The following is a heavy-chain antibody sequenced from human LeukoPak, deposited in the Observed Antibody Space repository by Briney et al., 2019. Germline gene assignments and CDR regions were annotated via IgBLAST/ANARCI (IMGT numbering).Heavy chain of an antibody. V-gene: IGHV3-9*01. Sequence: GGSLRLSCAASGFTFDDYAMHWVRQAPGKGLEWVSGISWNSGGIGYADSVKGRFTISRDNAKNSLYLQMNSLRAEDTALYYCAKEKNGMDVWGQGTTVTVSS. CDR3: AKEKNGMDV. CDR1: GFTFDDYA. J-gene: IGHJ6*02. CDR2: ISWNSGGI.